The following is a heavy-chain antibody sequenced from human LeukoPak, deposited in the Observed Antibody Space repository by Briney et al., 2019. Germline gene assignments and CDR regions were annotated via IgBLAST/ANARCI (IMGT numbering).Heavy chain of an antibody. V-gene: IGHV3-66*01. CDR2: IYSGGST. CDR3: ARGTNCSGGSCYSGDAFDI. D-gene: IGHD2-15*01. J-gene: IGHJ3*02. Sequence: GESLRLSCAASGFTVSSNYMSWVRQAPGKGLEWVSVIYSGGSTYYADSVKGRFTISRDNSKNTLYLQMNSLRAEDTAVYYCARGTNCSGGSCYSGDAFDIWGQGTMVTVSS. CDR1: GFTVSSNY.